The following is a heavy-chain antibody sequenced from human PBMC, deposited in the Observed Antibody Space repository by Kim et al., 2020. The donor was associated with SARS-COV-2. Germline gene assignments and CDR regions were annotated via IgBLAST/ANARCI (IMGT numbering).Heavy chain of an antibody. D-gene: IGHD3-22*01. J-gene: IGHJ4*02. CDR3: ARDLSLIVTLIDY. CDR1: GFTFSSYE. CDR2: ISSSGSTI. Sequence: GGSLRLSCAASGFTFSSYEMNWVRQAPGKGLEWVSYISSSGSTIYYADSVKGRFTISRDNAKNSLYLQMNSLRAEDTAVYYCARDLSLIVTLIDYWGQGTLVTVSS. V-gene: IGHV3-48*03.